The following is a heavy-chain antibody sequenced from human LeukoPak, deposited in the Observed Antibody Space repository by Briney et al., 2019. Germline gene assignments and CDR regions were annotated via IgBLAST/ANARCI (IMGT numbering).Heavy chain of an antibody. CDR3: ARSAPPDNWNDLRYYYPMDV. CDR2: ICPDDSNI. CDR1: GYTFINYC. V-gene: IGHV5-51*01. Sequence: GESLKISCEGSGYTFINYCIAWVRQMPGKGLEWMGLICPDDSNIRYSPSFQGQVTVSADKSIRTAYLQWSSLKASDTAIYYCARSAPPDNWNDLRYYYPMDVWGQGTTVTVSS. J-gene: IGHJ6*02. D-gene: IGHD1-1*01.